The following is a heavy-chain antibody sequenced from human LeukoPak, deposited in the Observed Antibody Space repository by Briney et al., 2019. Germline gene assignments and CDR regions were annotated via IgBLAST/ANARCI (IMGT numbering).Heavy chain of an antibody. CDR3: ARGRALGSSGYYYRWSDP. V-gene: IGHV4-39*07. D-gene: IGHD3-22*01. J-gene: IGHJ5*02. CDR2: IYYSGST. CDR1: GGSISSSSYY. Sequence: TSETLSLTCTVSGGSISSSSYYWGWIRQPPGKGLEWIGSIYYSGSTYYNPSLKSRVTISVDTSKNQFSLKLSSVTAADTAVYYCARGRALGSSGYYYRWSDPWGQGTLVTVSS.